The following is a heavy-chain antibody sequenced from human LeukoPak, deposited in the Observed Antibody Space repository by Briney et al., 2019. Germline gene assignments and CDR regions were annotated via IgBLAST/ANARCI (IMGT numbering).Heavy chain of an antibody. Sequence: SETLSLTCTVSGGSISSTGSFWGWIRQPPGKGLEWIGSIYSGGITYYNPSLKSRVTISEDTSKNQFSLKMTSMTAADTAIYYFWLEKVVAAYFDSWGQGTLVTVSS. CDR2: IYSGGIT. CDR1: GGSISSTGSF. D-gene: IGHD2-15*01. J-gene: IGHJ4*02. V-gene: IGHV4-39*07. CDR3: WLEKVVAAYFDS.